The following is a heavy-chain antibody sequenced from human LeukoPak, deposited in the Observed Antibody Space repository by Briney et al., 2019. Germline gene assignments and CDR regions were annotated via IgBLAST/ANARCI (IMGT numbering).Heavy chain of an antibody. CDR1: GASITSHS. J-gene: IGHJ4*02. D-gene: IGHD6-19*01. V-gene: IGHV4-59*03. Sequence: SETLSLTCTVSGASITSHSWTWIRQPPGKGLEWIGYIYYSGTTYYNPSLKSRVTISRDTSKNQFSLKVTSVTAADTALYYCVRGSGWLDYWGQGTLVTASS. CDR2: IYYSGTT. CDR3: VRGSGWLDY.